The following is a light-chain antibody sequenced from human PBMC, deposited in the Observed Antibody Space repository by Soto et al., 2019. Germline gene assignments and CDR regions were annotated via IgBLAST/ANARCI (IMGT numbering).Light chain of an antibody. CDR1: QSIRNY. CDR3: QQSYSTPRIT. J-gene: IGKJ5*01. CDR2: AAS. Sequence: DIQMTQFPSSLSASVRDRVTITCRASQSIRNYLNWYQQKPGKAPKLLIYAASSLQSGVPSRFSVRGSGTYFTLTISSSQPVDFATYYCQQSYSTPRITFGQGTRLEIK. V-gene: IGKV1-39*01.